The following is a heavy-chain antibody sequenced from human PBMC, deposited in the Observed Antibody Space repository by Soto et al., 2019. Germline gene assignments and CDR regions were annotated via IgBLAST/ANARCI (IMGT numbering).Heavy chain of an antibody. CDR3: ARRVFGVVIIEPGDY. D-gene: IGHD3-3*01. J-gene: IGHJ4*02. Sequence: ASVKVSCKASGYTFTRYGISWVRQAPGQGLEWMGWISAYNGNTNYAQKLQGRVTMTTDTSTSTAYMELRSLRSDDTAVYYCARRVFGVVIIEPGDYWGQGTLVTSPQ. V-gene: IGHV1-18*01. CDR1: GYTFTRYG. CDR2: ISAYNGNT.